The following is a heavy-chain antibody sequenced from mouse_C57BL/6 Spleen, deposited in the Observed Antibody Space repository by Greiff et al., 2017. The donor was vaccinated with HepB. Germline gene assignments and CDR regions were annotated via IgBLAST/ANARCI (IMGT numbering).Heavy chain of an antibody. D-gene: IGHD2-4*01. J-gene: IGHJ4*01. Sequence: EVMLVESGGGLVKPGGSLKLSCAASGFTFSSYAMSWVRQTPEKRLEWVATISDGGSYTYYPDNVKGRFTISRDNATNNLYLQMSHLKSEDTAMYYCAIYYDYAMDYWGQGTSVTVSS. V-gene: IGHV5-4*03. CDR2: ISDGGSYT. CDR3: AIYYDYAMDY. CDR1: GFTFSSYA.